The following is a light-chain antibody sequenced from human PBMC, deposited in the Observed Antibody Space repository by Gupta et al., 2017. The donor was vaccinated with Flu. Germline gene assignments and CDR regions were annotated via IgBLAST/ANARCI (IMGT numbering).Light chain of an antibody. V-gene: IGKV3-15*01. CDR1: QCVSSN. Sequence: EIVMTQSPATLSVSPGERATLSCRASQCVSSNLAWYQQKPGQAPRLLIYGASTRATGIPTRFSCSGSGTEVTLTISSRQSEDFAVYYCQQYNNWFMYTFGQGTKLEIK. CDR3: QQYNNWFMYT. J-gene: IGKJ2*01. CDR2: GAS.